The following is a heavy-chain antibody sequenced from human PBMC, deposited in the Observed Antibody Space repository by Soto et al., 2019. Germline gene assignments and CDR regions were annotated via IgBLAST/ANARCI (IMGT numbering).Heavy chain of an antibody. V-gene: IGHV1-3*01. CDR1: GYTFTSYA. J-gene: IGHJ4*02. Sequence: GASVKVSCKASGYTFTSYAMHWVRQAPGQRLEWMGWINAGNGNTKYSQKFQGRVTITRDTSASTAYMELSSLRSEDTAVYYCARVPPMATAAAGEFDYWGQGTLVTVSS. D-gene: IGHD6-13*01. CDR2: INAGNGNT. CDR3: ARVPPMATAAAGEFDY.